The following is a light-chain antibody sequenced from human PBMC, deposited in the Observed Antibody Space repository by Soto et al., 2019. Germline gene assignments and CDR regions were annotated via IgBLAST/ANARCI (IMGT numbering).Light chain of an antibody. V-gene: IGLV1-40*01. Sequence: QSVLTQPPSVSGAPGQRVTIPCTGSSTNIGAGFDVHWYQQLPGTAPKLLIYGNGNRPSGVPDRFSGSKSGTSASLAIAGRQDDDDAAYYCQCYDRSRSGFVFGGGTQLTVL. J-gene: IGLJ2*01. CDR1: STNIGAGFD. CDR2: GNG. CDR3: QCYDRSRSGFV.